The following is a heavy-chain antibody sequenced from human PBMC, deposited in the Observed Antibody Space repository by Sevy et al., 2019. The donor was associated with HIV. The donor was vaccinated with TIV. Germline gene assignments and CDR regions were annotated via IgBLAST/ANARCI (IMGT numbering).Heavy chain of an antibody. CDR3: ARDRTLLD. CDR2: IYSGGST. D-gene: IGHD1-26*01. CDR1: GFTFSSYS. J-gene: IGHJ4*02. Sequence: GSLRLSCAASGFTFSSYSMNWVRQAPGKGLEWVSVIYSGGSTYYADSVKGRFTISRDNSKNTLYLQMNSLRAEDTAVYYCARDRTLLDWGQGTLVTVSS. V-gene: IGHV3-53*01.